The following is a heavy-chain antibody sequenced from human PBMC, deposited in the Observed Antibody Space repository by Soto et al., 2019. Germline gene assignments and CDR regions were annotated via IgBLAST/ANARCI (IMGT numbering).Heavy chain of an antibody. D-gene: IGHD6-13*01. CDR1: GGSISEKY. J-gene: IGHJ5*02. V-gene: IGHV4-4*07. CDR2: IFANGHT. Sequence: LYLTCIVSGGSISEKYWNWVRQPPGKGLEWIGLIFANGHTDYNPSLKSRVTMSVDASKNQFSLRLTSMTAADTAVYYCVASLAASGLNWLDPWGRGTLVTVSS. CDR3: VASLAASGLNWLDP.